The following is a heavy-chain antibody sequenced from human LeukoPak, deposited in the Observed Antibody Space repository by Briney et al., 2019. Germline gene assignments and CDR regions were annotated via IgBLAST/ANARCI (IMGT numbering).Heavy chain of an antibody. D-gene: IGHD3-3*01. CDR1: GYTFTSYD. CDR3: ARGRFLEWLLSDAFDI. Sequence: ASVTVSCTASGYTFTSYDINWVRQATGQGLEWMGWMNPNSGNTGYAQKFQGRVTITRNTSISTAYMELSSLRSEDTAVYYCARGRFLEWLLSDAFDIWGQGTMVTVSS. J-gene: IGHJ3*02. CDR2: MNPNSGNT. V-gene: IGHV1-8*03.